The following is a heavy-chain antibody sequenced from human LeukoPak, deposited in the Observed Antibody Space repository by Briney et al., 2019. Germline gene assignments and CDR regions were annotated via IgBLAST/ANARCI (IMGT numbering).Heavy chain of an antibody. CDR2: INPNSGGT. CDR1: GGTFSSYA. J-gene: IGHJ5*02. CDR3: ARGIAARPGGWFDP. D-gene: IGHD6-6*01. Sequence: ASVKVSCKASGGTFSSYAISWVRQAPGQGLEWMGWINPNSGGTNYAQKFQGRVTMTRDTSISTAYMELSRLRSDDTAVYYCARGIAARPGGWFDPWGQGTLVTVSS. V-gene: IGHV1-2*02.